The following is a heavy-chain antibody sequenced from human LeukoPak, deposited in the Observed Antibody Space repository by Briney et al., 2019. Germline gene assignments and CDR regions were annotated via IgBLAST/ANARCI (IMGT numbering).Heavy chain of an antibody. J-gene: IGHJ4*02. Sequence: WGALRLSCVAAGCTFSNYVMSWVRQTPGKGLEWVSAISGSGGTKYYPDSVKGRFTISRDNSRNTLYLQMNSLRAEDTAVYYCAKDRVSSVTTNYFDYWGQGTLVTVSS. D-gene: IGHD4-17*01. CDR3: AKDRVSSVTTNYFDY. CDR1: GCTFSNYV. CDR2: ISGSGGTK. V-gene: IGHV3-23*01.